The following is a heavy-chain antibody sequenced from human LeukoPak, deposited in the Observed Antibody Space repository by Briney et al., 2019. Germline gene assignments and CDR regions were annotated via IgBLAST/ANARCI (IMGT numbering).Heavy chain of an antibody. CDR1: GGSISSSY. CDR3: ARGGSYFYDYYVDV. D-gene: IGHD1-26*01. CDR2: IYTSGSS. V-gene: IGHV4-4*07. Sequence: PSETLSLTCTVSGGSISSSYWSWIRQPAGKGLEWIGRIYTSGSSNYNPSLKSRITMSVDTSKSEFSLKLTSVTAADTAVYYCARGGSYFYDYYVDVWGKGATVTVSS. J-gene: IGHJ6*03.